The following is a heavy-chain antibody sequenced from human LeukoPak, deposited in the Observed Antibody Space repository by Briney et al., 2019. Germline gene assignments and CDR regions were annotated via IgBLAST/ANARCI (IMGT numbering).Heavy chain of an antibody. CDR2: INHSGSS. CDR3: ARARETAPIDS. J-gene: IGHJ4*02. D-gene: IGHD5-18*01. V-gene: IGHV4-34*01. CDR1: GGTFRGYY. Sequence: SETLSLTCAVYGGTFRGYYWTWIRQPPGKGLEWIGEINHSGSSNYNPSLKSRVTIAVDTSKNQFSLKVRSVTAADTAVYYCARARETAPIDSWGQGTLVTVSS.